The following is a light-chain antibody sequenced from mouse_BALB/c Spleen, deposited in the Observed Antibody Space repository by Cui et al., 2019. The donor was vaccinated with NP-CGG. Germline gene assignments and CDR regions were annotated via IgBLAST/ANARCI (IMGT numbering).Light chain of an antibody. J-gene: IGLJ1*01. CDR3: GLWYNNHWV. Sequence: LTLTCRSSTGAVTTSNYANWVQEKPDHLFTGLIGGTNNRAPGVPARFSGSLIGDKAALTITGAQTEDEAIYFCGLWYNNHWVFGGGTKLTVL. CDR1: TGAVTTSNY. V-gene: IGLV1*01. CDR2: GTN.